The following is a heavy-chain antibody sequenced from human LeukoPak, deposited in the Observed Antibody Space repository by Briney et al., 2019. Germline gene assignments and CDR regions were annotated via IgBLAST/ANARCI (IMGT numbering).Heavy chain of an antibody. V-gene: IGHV4-34*01. Sequence: SETLSLTCAVYGGSFSGYYWSWIRQPPGKGLEWIGEINHSGGTNYNPSLKSRVTISVDTSKNQFSLKLSSVTAADTAVYYCARGRCSGGSCYSRPRESDPWGQGTLVTVSS. CDR2: INHSGGT. D-gene: IGHD2-15*01. CDR1: GGSFSGYY. CDR3: ARGRCSGGSCYSRPRESDP. J-gene: IGHJ5*02.